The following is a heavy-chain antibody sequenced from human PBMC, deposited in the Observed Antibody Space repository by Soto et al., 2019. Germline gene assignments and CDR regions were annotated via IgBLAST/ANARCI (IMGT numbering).Heavy chain of an antibody. V-gene: IGHV4-38-2*02. Sequence: PSETLSLTCVVSGYSISSCYYWGWIRQPPGKGAEWIGEINHSGSTNYNPSLKSRVTISVDTSKNQFSLKLSSVTAADTAVYYCARDLVVVPAAILLGYYSYGMDVWGQGTTVTVSS. CDR2: INHSGST. J-gene: IGHJ6*02. CDR3: ARDLVVVPAAILLGYYSYGMDV. D-gene: IGHD2-2*02. CDR1: GYSISSCYY.